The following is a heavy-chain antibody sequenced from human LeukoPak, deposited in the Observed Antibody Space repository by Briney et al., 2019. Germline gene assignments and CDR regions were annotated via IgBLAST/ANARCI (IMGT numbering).Heavy chain of an antibody. D-gene: IGHD2-2*01. CDR3: AKDRGAWDRGPASLFDY. CDR1: GFTFDDYA. J-gene: IGHJ4*02. Sequence: GRSLRLSCAAGGFTFDDYAVHWLRQAPGKGLEWVSGISWNSGSIGYADSVRGGFTTSRDNAKNSLYLQVNSLRTEDTALYYCAKDRGAWDRGPASLFDYWGQGTLVTVSS. CDR2: ISWNSGSI. V-gene: IGHV3-9*01.